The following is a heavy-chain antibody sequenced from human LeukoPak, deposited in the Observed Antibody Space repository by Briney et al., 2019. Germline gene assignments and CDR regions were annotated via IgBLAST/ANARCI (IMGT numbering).Heavy chain of an antibody. CDR3: ARDVRAVAGTEGDY. V-gene: IGHV3-30*03. J-gene: IGHJ4*02. D-gene: IGHD6-19*01. Sequence: PGRSLRLSCTVSGFSFSNYDMHWVRQAPGKGLEWVAIILSDGSNKHYADSVKGRFTISRDNSKNTLYLQMNSLRAEDTAVYYCARDVRAVAGTEGDYWGQGTLVTVSS. CDR2: ILSDGSNK. CDR1: GFSFSNYD.